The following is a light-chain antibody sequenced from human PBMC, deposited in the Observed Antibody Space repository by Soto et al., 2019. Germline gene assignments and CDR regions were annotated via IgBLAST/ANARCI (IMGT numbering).Light chain of an antibody. Sequence: EIVMTQSPATLSVSPGERVTLSCRASQSVSSNLAWYQHKPGQAPRLFIYGASIRATGVPAKFSGSGSGTEFTLTISSLQSEDFAVYYCQQYQKWPLTFGGGTKAEIK. CDR1: QSVSSN. CDR3: QQYQKWPLT. V-gene: IGKV3-15*01. CDR2: GAS. J-gene: IGKJ4*01.